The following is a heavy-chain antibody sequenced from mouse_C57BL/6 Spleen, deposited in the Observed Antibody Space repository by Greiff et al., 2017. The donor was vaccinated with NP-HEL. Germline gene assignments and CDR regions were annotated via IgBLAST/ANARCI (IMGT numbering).Heavy chain of an antibody. D-gene: IGHD1-2*01. J-gene: IGHJ2*01. Sequence: VQLQQSGAELVRPGSSVKLSCKASGYTFTSYWMHWVKQRPIQGLEWIGNIDPSDSETHYNQKFKDKATLTVDKSSSTAYMQLSSLTSEDSAVYYCARRMNYYGNYFDYWGQGTTLTVSS. CDR1: GYTFTSYW. CDR3: ARRMNYYGNYFDY. V-gene: IGHV1-52*01. CDR2: IDPSDSET.